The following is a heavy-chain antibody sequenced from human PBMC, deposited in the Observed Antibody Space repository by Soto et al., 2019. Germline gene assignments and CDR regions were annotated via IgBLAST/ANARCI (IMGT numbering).Heavy chain of an antibody. V-gene: IGHV4-34*01. CDR1: GGSFSGYY. CDR3: ARVSGYSSSWTRAKYYYYMDV. J-gene: IGHJ6*03. CDR2: INHSGSS. Sequence: QVQLQQWGAGLLKPSETLSLTCAVYGGSFSGYYWSWIRQPPGKGLEWIGEINHSGSSNYNPSLKSRVTISVDTSKNQFSLKLSSVTAADTAVYYCARVSGYSSSWTRAKYYYYMDVWGKGTTVTVSS. D-gene: IGHD6-13*01.